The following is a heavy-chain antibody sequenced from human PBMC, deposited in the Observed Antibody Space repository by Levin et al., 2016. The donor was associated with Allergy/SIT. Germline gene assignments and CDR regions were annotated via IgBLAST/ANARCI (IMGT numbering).Heavy chain of an antibody. V-gene: IGHV1-8*01. Sequence: ASVKVSCKASGYTFISYDINWVRRATGQGLEWMGWMNPNSGNTGYAQKFQGRVTMTRNTSISTAYMELSSLRSEDTAVYYCARVPLLLWFGELPYYYYMDVWGKGTTVTVSS. CDR1: GYTFISYD. J-gene: IGHJ6*03. CDR2: MNPNSGNT. CDR3: ARVPLLLWFGELPYYYYMDV. D-gene: IGHD3-10*01.